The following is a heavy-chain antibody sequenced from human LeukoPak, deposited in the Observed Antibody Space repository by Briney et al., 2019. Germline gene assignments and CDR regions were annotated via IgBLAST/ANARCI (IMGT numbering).Heavy chain of an antibody. CDR2: IYTSGST. Sequence: KASETLSLTCTVSGGSISSGSYYWSWIRQPAGKGLEWIGRIYTSGSTNYNPSLKSRVTISVDTSKNQFSLKLSSVTAADTAVYYCARDGITMIVEGHDAFDIRGQGTMVTVSS. CDR3: ARDGITMIVEGHDAFDI. V-gene: IGHV4-61*02. J-gene: IGHJ3*02. D-gene: IGHD3-22*01. CDR1: GGSISSGSYY.